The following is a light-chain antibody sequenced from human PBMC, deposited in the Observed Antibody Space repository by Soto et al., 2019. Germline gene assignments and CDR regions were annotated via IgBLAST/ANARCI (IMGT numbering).Light chain of an antibody. CDR3: QSYDSSLGYV. V-gene: IGLV1-40*01. Sequence: QSVLTQPHSVSGAPGQRETISFTWSSSNIGATYDVHWYQQLPGTAPNLLISGNNIRPSGVPDRFSGSKSGTSASLAITGLQAEDEADYYCQSYDSSLGYVFGTGTKVTVL. CDR1: SSNIGATYD. CDR2: GNN. J-gene: IGLJ1*01.